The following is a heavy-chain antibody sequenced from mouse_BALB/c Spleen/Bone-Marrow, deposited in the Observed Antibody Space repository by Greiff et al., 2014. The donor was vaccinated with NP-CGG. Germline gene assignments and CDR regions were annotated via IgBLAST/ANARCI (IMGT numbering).Heavy chain of an antibody. CDR3: ARHHRYAYYFDY. CDR2: IHPNSANT. Sequence: QVQLQQSGSVLVRPGASVKLSCKTSGYTFTSSWMHWAKQRPGQGLEWIGEIHPNSANTNYNEKFKGKATLTVDTSSSTAYVDLSSLTSEDSAAYYCARHHRYAYYFDYWGQGTTLTVPS. J-gene: IGHJ2*01. CDR1: GYTFTSSW. D-gene: IGHD2-14*01. V-gene: IGHV1S130*01.